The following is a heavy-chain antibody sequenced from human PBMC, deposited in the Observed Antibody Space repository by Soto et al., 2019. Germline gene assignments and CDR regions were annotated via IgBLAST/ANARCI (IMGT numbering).Heavy chain of an antibody. CDR2: INTYNGNT. V-gene: IGHV1-18*01. CDR3: ARVQEKWSKFFDF. D-gene: IGHD2-15*01. Sequence: ASVKVSCKASGYTFTNYGISWVRQAPGQGLEWMGWINTYNGNTNYAQRLQGRISMTTDTFTSTAYKEVRSLRSDDTAVYYCARVQEKWSKFFDFWGQGSLVTVSS. J-gene: IGHJ4*02. CDR1: GYTFTNYG.